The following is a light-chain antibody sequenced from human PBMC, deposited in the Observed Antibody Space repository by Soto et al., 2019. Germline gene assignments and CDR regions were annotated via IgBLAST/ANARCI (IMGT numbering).Light chain of an antibody. CDR2: GAS. V-gene: IGKV3-15*01. J-gene: IGKJ1*01. Sequence: EIVMTQSQATLSVSPGERATLSCRASQSVSSNLAWYQQKHGQAPRLLISGASTMATGIPARFSGSGSGTEFTLTISSLQSSDISDYYYQQYNKWPQWTFCQGTMVEIK. CDR3: QQYNKWPQWT. CDR1: QSVSSN.